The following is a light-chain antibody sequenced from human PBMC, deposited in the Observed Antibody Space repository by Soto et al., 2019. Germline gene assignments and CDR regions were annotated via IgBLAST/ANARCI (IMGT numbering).Light chain of an antibody. CDR3: QQRSSWPPIT. CDR2: GAF. Sequence: DIVLTQSPGTLSLSPGERATLSCRTSPTIITPYLSWYQQKPGQAPRLLIYGAFTRAPGTPDRFSGSGSGTDFTLTINRVEPEDSAVYYCQQRSSWPPITFGQGTRLEIK. CDR1: PTIITPY. J-gene: IGKJ5*01. V-gene: IGKV3D-20*02.